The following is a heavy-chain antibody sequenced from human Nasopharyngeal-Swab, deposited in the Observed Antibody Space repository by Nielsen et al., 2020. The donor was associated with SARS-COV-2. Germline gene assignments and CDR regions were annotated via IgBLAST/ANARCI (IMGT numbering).Heavy chain of an antibody. D-gene: IGHD2-2*01. Sequence: WVRQAPGQGLEWMGIINPSGGSTSYAQKFQGRVTMTRDTSTSTVYMEPSSLRSEDTAVYYCARGRIDCSRRLACWFDPWGQGTLVTVSS. CDR3: ARGRIDCSRRLACWFDP. J-gene: IGHJ5*02. CDR2: INPSGGST. V-gene: IGHV1-46*01.